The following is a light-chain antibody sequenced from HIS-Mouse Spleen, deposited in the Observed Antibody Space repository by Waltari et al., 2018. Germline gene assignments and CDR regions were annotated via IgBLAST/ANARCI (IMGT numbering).Light chain of an antibody. CDR2: DVS. Sequence: SYVLTQPPSVSVAPGKTARITCGGNNIGSKSVYWYQQKPGQAPVLVVYDVSDRPSGIPGRFSGSNSGNTATLTISRVEAGDEADYYCQVWDSSSDHYVFGTGTKVTVL. CDR1: NIGSKS. J-gene: IGLJ1*01. CDR3: QVWDSSSDHYV. V-gene: IGLV3-21*03.